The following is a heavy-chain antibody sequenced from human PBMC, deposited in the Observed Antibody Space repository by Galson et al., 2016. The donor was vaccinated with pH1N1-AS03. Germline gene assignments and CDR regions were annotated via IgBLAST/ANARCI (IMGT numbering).Heavy chain of an antibody. CDR1: GGSISGYY. J-gene: IGHJ1*01. CDR2: IYSSGST. V-gene: IGHV4-59*01. CDR3: ARSRSTTVTSAEYLQH. D-gene: IGHD4-17*01. Sequence: SETLSLTCTVSGGSISGYYWSWIRQAPGRGLEWIAYIYSSGSTNYNPSLKSRVTISVDTSKNQFSLKLSSVTPADTAVYYFARSRSTTVTSAEYLQHWGQGTLVTVSS.